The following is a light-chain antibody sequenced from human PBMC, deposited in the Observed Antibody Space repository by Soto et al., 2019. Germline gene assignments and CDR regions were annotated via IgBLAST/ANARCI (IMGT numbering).Light chain of an antibody. CDR1: QSVSSY. Sequence: EIVLTQSPATLSLSPGERATLSCRASQSVSSYLAWYQQKPGQAPRLLIYEASNRATGIPARFSGGGSGTDFTLTISSLEPEDVAVYYCQQRSNGYTFGQGTKLEIK. CDR2: EAS. V-gene: IGKV3-11*01. J-gene: IGKJ2*01. CDR3: QQRSNGYT.